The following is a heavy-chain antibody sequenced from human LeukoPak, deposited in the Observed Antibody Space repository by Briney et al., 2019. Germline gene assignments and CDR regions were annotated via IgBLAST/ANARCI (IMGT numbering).Heavy chain of an antibody. V-gene: IGHV3-30*12. J-gene: IGHJ2*01. CDR2: IAPEGTYT. D-gene: IGHD2-2*02. Sequence: GGSLRLSCEASGFTFNYYGMQWVRQAPGKGLQWVAAIAPEGTYTYYADSMKGRFAISRDNSKNTLYLQIYSLTVVHTDVYDCARDSDTSGNHWFFDVLGRATMVTVSS. CDR3: ARDSDTSGNHWFFDV. CDR1: GFTFNYYG.